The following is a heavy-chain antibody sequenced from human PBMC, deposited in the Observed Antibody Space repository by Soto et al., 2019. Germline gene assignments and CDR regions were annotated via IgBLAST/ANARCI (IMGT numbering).Heavy chain of an antibody. CDR3: AKGPHSSGWHYFDY. Sequence: PGGSLRLSCAPSGITFSSYAMSWVRLAPGTGLEWVSTVRGSGANKDYADPGKGRLTISRDNSENTLYLQMISLRAEDMAIYYCAKGPHSSGWHYFDYWGQGT. CDR1: GITFSSYA. D-gene: IGHD6-19*01. J-gene: IGHJ4*02. V-gene: IGHV3-23*01. CDR2: VRGSGANK.